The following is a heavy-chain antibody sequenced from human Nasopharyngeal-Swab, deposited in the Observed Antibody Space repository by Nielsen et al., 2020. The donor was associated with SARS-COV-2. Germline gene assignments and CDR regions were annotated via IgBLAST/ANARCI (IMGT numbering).Heavy chain of an antibody. Sequence: GESLKISCAASGFTFSSYWMSWVRQAPGKGLEWVANIKKDGSEKYYVDSVKGRFTISRDNAKKSLYLQMNSLRAEDTAVYYYARDSKPGGGYYSLYYYNYYGMDVWGQGTTVTVSS. CDR2: IKKDGSEK. J-gene: IGHJ6*02. V-gene: IGHV3-7*01. CDR1: GFTFSSYW. D-gene: IGHD3-22*01. CDR3: ARDSKPGGGYYSLYYYNYYGMDV.